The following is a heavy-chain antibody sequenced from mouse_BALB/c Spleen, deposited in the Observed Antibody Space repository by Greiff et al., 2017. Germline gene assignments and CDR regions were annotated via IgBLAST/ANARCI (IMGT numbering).Heavy chain of an antibody. D-gene: IGHD2-3*01. CDR2: INPGSGGT. CDR1: GYAFTNYL. J-gene: IGHJ4*01. CDR3: ARDGYYGYAMDY. Sequence: QVQLQQSGAELVRPGTSVKVSCKASGYAFTNYLIEWVKQRPGQGLEWIGVINPGSGGTNYNEKFKGKATLTADKSSSTAYMQLSSLTSDDSAVYFCARDGYYGYAMDYWGQGTSVTVSS. V-gene: IGHV1-54*01.